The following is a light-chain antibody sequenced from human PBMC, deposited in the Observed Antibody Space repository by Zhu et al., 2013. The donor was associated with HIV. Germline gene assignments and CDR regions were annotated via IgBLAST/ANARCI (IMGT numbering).Light chain of an antibody. CDR1: QSISIH. CDR2: DAS. CDR3: QQRSNWPRLT. Sequence: EVVLTQSPATLSLSPGERATLSCRASQSISIHLAWYQQKPGQAPRLLIYDASNRATGIPARFSGSGSGTDFTLTISSLQPEDFAVYFCQQRSNWPRLTFGGGTKVEI. V-gene: IGKV3-11*01. J-gene: IGKJ4*01.